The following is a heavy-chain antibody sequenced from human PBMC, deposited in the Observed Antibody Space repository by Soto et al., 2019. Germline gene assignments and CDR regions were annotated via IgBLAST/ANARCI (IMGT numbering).Heavy chain of an antibody. J-gene: IGHJ6*01. CDR2: ISSSGDTT. V-gene: IGHV3-23*01. CDR3: VQDWTGNSCPCMVV. Sequence: EVQLLESGGGLVQPGGSLRLSCAASGFTFSSFAMTWVRQAPGEGLEWVSAISSSGDTTYYSDSVKGRFTISRDISKNMVSLQMTSLRAEDAAVYFCVQDWTGNSCPCMVVWRQGPTVHVSS. D-gene: IGHD6-13*01. CDR1: GFTFSSFA.